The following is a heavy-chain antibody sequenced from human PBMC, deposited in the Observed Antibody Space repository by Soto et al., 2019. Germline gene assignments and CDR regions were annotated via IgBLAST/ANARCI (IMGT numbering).Heavy chain of an antibody. V-gene: IGHV3-30*18. CDR3: AKDRPYSSSWPLDY. CDR2: ISYDGSNK. CDR1: GFTFSSYG. J-gene: IGHJ4*02. Sequence: GGSLRLSCAASGFTFSSYGMHWVRQAPGKGLEWVAVISYDGSNKYYADSVKGRFTISRDNSKNTLYLQTNSLRAEDTAVYYCAKDRPYSSSWPLDYWGQGTLVTVST. D-gene: IGHD6-13*01.